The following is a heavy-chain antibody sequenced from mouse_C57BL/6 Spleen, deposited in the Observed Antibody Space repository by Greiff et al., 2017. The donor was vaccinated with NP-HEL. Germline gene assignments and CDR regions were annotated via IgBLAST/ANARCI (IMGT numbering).Heavy chain of an antibody. CDR2: IHPNSGST. Sequence: QVQLQPGAELVKPGASVKLSCKASGYTFTSYWMHWVKQRPGQGLEWIGMIHPNSGSTNYNEKFKSKATLTVDKSSSTAYMQLSSLTSEDSAVYYCAREYGNSWFAYWGQGTLVTVSA. CDR1: GYTFTSYW. J-gene: IGHJ3*01. V-gene: IGHV1-64*01. CDR3: AREYGNSWFAY. D-gene: IGHD2-10*02.